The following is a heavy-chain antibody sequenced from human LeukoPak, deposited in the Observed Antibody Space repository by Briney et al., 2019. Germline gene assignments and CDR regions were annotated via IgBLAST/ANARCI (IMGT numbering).Heavy chain of an antibody. V-gene: IGHV4-34*01. CDR1: GGSFSGYY. CDR3: ARLNYYGSHLEI. CDR2: INHSGST. Sequence: SETLSLTCAVYGGSFSGYYWSWIRQPPGKGLEWIGEINHSGSTNYNPSLKSRVTISVDTSKNQLSLKLSSVTAADTAVYYCARLNYYGSHLEIWGQGTMVTVSS. J-gene: IGHJ3*02. D-gene: IGHD3-10*01.